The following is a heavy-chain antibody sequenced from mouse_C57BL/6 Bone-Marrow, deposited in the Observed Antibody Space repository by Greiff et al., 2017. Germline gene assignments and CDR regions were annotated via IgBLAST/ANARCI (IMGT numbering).Heavy chain of an antibody. V-gene: IGHV1-7*01. D-gene: IGHD2-5*01. CDR3: ARSLYSNGVLFAY. Sequence: LQESGAELAKPGASVKLSCTASGYTFTSYWMHWVQQRPGQGLEWIGYINPSSGYTKYNQKFKDKATLTADKSSSTAYMQLSSLTYEDSAVYYCARSLYSNGVLFAYWGQGTLVTVSA. CDR1: GYTFTSYW. J-gene: IGHJ3*01. CDR2: INPSSGYT.